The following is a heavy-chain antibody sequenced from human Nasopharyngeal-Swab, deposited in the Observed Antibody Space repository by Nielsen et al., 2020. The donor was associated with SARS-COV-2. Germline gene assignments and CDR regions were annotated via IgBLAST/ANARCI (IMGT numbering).Heavy chain of an antibody. CDR3: ARDNPYSSSWATAEYFQH. J-gene: IGHJ1*01. D-gene: IGHD6-13*01. CDR1: GFTFSSYG. CDR2: IWYDGSNK. Sequence: GGSLRLSCAASGFTFSSYGMHWVRQAPGKGLEWVAVIWYDGSNKYYADSVKGRSTISRDNSKNTLYLQMNSLRAEDTAVYYCARDNPYSSSWATAEYFQHWGQGTLVTVSS. V-gene: IGHV3-33*01.